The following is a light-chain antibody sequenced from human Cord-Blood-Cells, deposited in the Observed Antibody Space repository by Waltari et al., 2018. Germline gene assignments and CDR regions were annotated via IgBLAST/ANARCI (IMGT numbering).Light chain of an antibody. CDR2: GAS. J-gene: IGKJ1*01. CDR3: QQYGSSPRT. V-gene: IGKV3-20*01. CDR1: QSVSSSY. Sequence: EIVLTQSPGTLSLSPGERATLSCRASQSVSSSYLAWYQQKPGQAPRHLIYGASSRATGIPDRCSGSGSATDFTLTISRLEPDDFAVYYCQQYGSSPRTFGQGTKVEIK.